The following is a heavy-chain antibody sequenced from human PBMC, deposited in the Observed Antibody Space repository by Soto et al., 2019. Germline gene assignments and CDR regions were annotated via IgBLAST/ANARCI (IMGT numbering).Heavy chain of an antibody. CDR3: ARGVYGSGNYYTGPSAFDI. D-gene: IGHD3-10*01. J-gene: IGHJ3*02. Sequence: QVQLEQSGAEVKKPGSSVKISCKASGGTLSDHGVSWLRQAPGQGLEWVGGTIPVCNTAKYASKFQGRVTIAADKSTNIAYMELGSLRSDDTAFYYCARGVYGSGNYYTGPSAFDIWGQGTLVIVSS. CDR1: GGTLSDHG. CDR2: TIPVCNTA. V-gene: IGHV1-69*06.